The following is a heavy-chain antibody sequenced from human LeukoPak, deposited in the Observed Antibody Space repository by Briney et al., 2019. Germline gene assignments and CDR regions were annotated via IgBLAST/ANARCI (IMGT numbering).Heavy chain of an antibody. V-gene: IGHV1-69*13. CDR2: IIPIFGIA. CDR1: GGTFSSYA. CDR3: ASRLYCSNTRCRNFPFAY. D-gene: IGHD2-2*01. Sequence: SVKVSCKASGGTFSSYAINWVRQAPGQGLEGMGGIIPIFGIANYAQKFQDRVTITADESTSTAYMELSSLRSEDTAIYYCASRLYCSNTRCRNFPFAYWGQGTLVTVSS. J-gene: IGHJ4*02.